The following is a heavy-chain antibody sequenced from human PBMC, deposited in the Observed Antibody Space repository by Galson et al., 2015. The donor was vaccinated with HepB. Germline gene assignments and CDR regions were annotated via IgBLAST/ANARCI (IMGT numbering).Heavy chain of an antibody. CDR3: ARVPIDDPQSFSYYYGMDV. D-gene: IGHD3-16*02. V-gene: IGHV4-30-4*01. CDR2: ISYSGST. Sequence: TLSLTCAVSGGSISSADYYWSWIRQPPGKGLEWIGYISYSGSTYYNPSLKGRVTISVDTSKSQFSLKLSSVIAADTAVYYCARVPIDDPQSFSYYYGMDVWGQGTTVTVSS. CDR1: GGSISSADYY. J-gene: IGHJ6*02.